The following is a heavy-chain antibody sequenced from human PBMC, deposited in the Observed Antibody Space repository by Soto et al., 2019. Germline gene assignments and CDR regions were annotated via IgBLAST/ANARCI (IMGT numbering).Heavy chain of an antibody. J-gene: IGHJ2*01. D-gene: IGHD5-18*01. V-gene: IGHV1-2*02. Sequence: QVQLVQSGAEVKKPGASVKVSCKASGYTFTGYNMHWVRQAPGQGLEWMGWINPNSGATDFAQKFPGRVTITADKSTSTTYIELSSLIPEDTAGYYCARDHRGYSYGNWYFDLWGRGTLVTVSS. CDR1: GYTFTGYN. CDR3: ARDHRGYSYGNWYFDL. CDR2: INPNSGAT.